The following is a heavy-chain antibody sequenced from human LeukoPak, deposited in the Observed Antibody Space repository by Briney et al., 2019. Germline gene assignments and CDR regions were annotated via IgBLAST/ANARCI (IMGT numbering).Heavy chain of an antibody. V-gene: IGHV3-33*01. J-gene: IGHJ2*01. CDR3: ARDYLDWYFDL. CDR2: IWYDGSNK. Sequence: GSLRLSCAASGFTLSSYGMHWVRQAPGKGLEWVAVIWYDGSNKYYADSVKGRFTISRDNSKNTLYLQMNSLRAEDTAVYYCARDYLDWYFDLWGRGTLVTVSS. CDR1: GFTLSSYG.